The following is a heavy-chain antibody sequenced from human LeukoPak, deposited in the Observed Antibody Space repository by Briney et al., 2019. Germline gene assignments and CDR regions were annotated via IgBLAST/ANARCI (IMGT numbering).Heavy chain of an antibody. V-gene: IGHV4-59*08. D-gene: IGHD6-19*01. Sequence: PSETLSLTCTVSGGSISSYYWSWIRQPPGKGLEWIGYIYYSGSTNYNPSLKSRVTISVDTSKNQFSLKLSSVTAADTAVYYCARVYSSGWNNWVDPWGQGTLVTVSS. CDR1: GGSISSYY. CDR2: IYYSGST. CDR3: ARVYSSGWNNWVDP. J-gene: IGHJ5*02.